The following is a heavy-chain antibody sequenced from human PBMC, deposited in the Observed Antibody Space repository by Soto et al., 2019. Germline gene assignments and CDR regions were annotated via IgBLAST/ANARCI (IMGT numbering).Heavy chain of an antibody. CDR3: AGGILGSGTANDN. CDR2: IIGDGLYT. V-gene: IGHV3-74*03. CDR1: GFTFSNYW. Sequence: EVQLVESGGGLVQPGGSLILSCAASGFTFSNYWMVWVRQAPRKGLVWVSRIIGDGLYTTYADSVKGRFTSSRANAKNTVYLQMNGLRVEDMGVYYCAGGILGSGTANDNRGQGSPVTVSS. J-gene: IGHJ4*02. D-gene: IGHD3-10*01.